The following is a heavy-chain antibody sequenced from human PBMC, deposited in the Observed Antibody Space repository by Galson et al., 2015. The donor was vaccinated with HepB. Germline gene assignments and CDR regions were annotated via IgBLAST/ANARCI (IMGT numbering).Heavy chain of an antibody. J-gene: IGHJ6*02. CDR3: ARDSGVAVAGTGVGGMDV. CDR2: IKQDGSEK. V-gene: IGHV3-7*03. CDR1: GFTFSSYW. Sequence: SLRLSCAASGFTFSSYWMSWVRQAPGKGLEWVANIKQDGSEKYYVDSVKGRFTISRDNAKNSLYLQMNSLRAEDTAVYYCARDSGVAVAGTGVGGMDVWGQGTTVTVSS. D-gene: IGHD6-19*01.